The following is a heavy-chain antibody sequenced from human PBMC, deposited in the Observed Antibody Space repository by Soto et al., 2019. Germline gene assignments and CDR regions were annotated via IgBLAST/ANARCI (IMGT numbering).Heavy chain of an antibody. Sequence: GGSLRLSCAASGFTFSSYGMHWVRQAPGKGLEWVAVISYDGSNKYYADSVKGRFTISRDSAKNTLYLQLNSLRAEDAAVYYCAKDTAPPTYYYDSSGYDIWGQGTLVTVSS. CDR2: ISYDGSNK. CDR3: AKDTAPPTYYYDSSGYDI. D-gene: IGHD3-22*01. V-gene: IGHV3-30*18. J-gene: IGHJ4*02. CDR1: GFTFSSYG.